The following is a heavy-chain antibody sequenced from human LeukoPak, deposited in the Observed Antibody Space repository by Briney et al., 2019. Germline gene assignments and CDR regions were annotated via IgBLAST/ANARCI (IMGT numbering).Heavy chain of an antibody. D-gene: IGHD3-3*01. J-gene: IGHJ4*02. CDR1: GGSISSYY. Sequence: SETLSLTCTVSGGSISSYYWSWIRQPPGKGLEWIGTISYSGSTYYNPSLKSRVTMSVDTSKNQFSLKLSSVTAADTAVYYCASTLRFLDAAYYFDYWGQGTLVTVSS. V-gene: IGHV4-59*04. CDR2: ISYSGST. CDR3: ASTLRFLDAAYYFDY.